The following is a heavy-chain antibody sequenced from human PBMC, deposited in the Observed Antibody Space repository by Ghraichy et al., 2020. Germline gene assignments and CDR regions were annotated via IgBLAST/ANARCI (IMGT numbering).Heavy chain of an antibody. CDR3: AYLRPWYDSSDYHRGSEY. CDR1: GFTFSSYT. Sequence: GGSLRLSCAASGFTFSSYTMSWVRQAPGKGLEWVSTISGSAYNTYYADSVKGRFTISRDNSKSTLHLHMNSLRAEDTAVYYCAYLRPWYDSSDYHRGSEYWGQGTLVTVSS. D-gene: IGHD3-22*01. CDR2: ISGSAYNT. V-gene: IGHV3-23*01. J-gene: IGHJ4*02.